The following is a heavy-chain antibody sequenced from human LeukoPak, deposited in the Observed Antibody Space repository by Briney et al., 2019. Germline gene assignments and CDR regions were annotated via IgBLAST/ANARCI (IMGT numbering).Heavy chain of an antibody. D-gene: IGHD3-22*01. Sequence: PGGSPRLSCAASGFTVSNFAMTWVRQAPGKGLECVSVISASGGNTYYADSVKGRFTISRDNSKNTLYLQMNSLRAEDTAVYYCAKDHTYYYDSSGYFSDYWGQGTLVTVSS. V-gene: IGHV3-23*01. CDR2: ISASGGNT. CDR1: GFTVSNFA. CDR3: AKDHTYYYDSSGYFSDY. J-gene: IGHJ4*02.